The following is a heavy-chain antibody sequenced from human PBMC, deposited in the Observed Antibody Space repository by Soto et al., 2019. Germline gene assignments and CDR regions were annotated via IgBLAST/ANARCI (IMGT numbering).Heavy chain of an antibody. CDR1: GPSISSYY. Sequence: SETLSLICTTSGPSISSYYWSLIWQPQGKALEWIGYIYYSGSTNYNPSLKSRVTISVYTSKNHFSLKLSSVTAADTAVYYCARSYDFWSGYYTGMGNWFDPWGQGTLVTVS. J-gene: IGHJ5*02. CDR3: ARSYDFWSGYYTGMGNWFDP. V-gene: IGHV4-59*01. CDR2: IYYSGST. D-gene: IGHD3-3*01.